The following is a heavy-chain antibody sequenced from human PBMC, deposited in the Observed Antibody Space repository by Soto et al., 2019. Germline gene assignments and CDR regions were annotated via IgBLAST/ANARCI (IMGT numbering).Heavy chain of an antibody. Sequence: ASVKVSCKASGYTFTSYYMHWVRQAPGQGLEWMGIINPSGGSTSYAQKFQGRVTMTRDTSTSTVYMELSSLRSEDTAVYYCARAMWRHADIVVVPAAIEAFDIWGQGTMVTVSS. CDR3: ARAMWRHADIVVVPAAIEAFDI. D-gene: IGHD2-2*01. J-gene: IGHJ3*02. V-gene: IGHV1-46*03. CDR2: INPSGGST. CDR1: GYTFTSYY.